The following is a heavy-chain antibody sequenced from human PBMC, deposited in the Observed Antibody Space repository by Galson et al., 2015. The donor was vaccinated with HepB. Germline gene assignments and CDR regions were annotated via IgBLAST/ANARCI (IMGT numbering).Heavy chain of an antibody. J-gene: IGHJ4*02. CDR2: ISANSGDT. CDR3: ARDRDYRFDY. Sequence: SVKVSCKASGYTFTVNGISWVRQAPGQGLKWMGWISANSGDTKYAQNLQGRVTLTRNTSTSTAYLELRSLRSDDTATYYCARDRDYRFDYWGQGTLVTVSS. D-gene: IGHD4/OR15-4a*01. V-gene: IGHV1-18*04. CDR1: GYTFTVNG.